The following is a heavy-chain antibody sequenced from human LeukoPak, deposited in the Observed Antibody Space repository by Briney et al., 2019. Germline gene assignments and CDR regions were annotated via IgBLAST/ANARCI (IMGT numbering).Heavy chain of an antibody. Sequence: GGSLRLSCAASGFTFSSYVMHWVRQAPGKGLEWVAVISYDGSNKYYADSVKGRFTISRDNSKNTLYLQMNSLRAEDTAVYYCAKMVLGDYYFDYWGQGTLVTVSS. CDR1: GFTFSSYV. D-gene: IGHD2-21*02. CDR3: AKMVLGDYYFDY. CDR2: ISYDGSNK. J-gene: IGHJ4*02. V-gene: IGHV3-30*18.